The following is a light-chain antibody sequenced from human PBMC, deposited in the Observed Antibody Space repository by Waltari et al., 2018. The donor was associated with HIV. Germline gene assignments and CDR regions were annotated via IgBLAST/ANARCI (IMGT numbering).Light chain of an antibody. V-gene: IGKV1-5*03. CDR3: LYYGSPSKT. Sequence: DIQMTQSPATLSASVGDRVTITGRASHDVYTWLAWYQQKPGQVPKIMIYKASTLASRVPSRFSGSGWGTDFTLTIASLQPDDYATYYWLYYGSPSKTFGPGTKVDI. CDR2: KAS. CDR1: HDVYTW. J-gene: IGKJ1*01.